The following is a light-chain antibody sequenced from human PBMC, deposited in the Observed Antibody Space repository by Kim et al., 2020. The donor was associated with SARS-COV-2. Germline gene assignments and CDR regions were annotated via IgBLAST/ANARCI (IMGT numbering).Light chain of an antibody. J-gene: IGLJ3*02. CDR2: DVN. CDR1: SSDIGSYNS. V-gene: IGLV2-8*01. Sequence: QSVLTQPPSASGSLGQSVTMSCTGTSSDIGSYNSVSWYQQHPGKAPKLLIFDVNERPSGVPSRFYGFRSGYTASLIVSGLQVDDEAYYYCSSFAVGDNVLFGGGTKLTVL. CDR3: SSFAVGDNVL.